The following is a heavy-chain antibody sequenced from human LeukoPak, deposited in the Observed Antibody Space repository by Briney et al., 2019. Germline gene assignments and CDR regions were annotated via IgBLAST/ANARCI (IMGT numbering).Heavy chain of an antibody. CDR2: IKSKADGGTT. CDR1: GFTFSNAW. Sequence: PGGSLRLSCATSGFTFSNAWMSWVRQAPGKGLEWVGRIKSKADGGTTDYAAPVKGRFAISRDDSKNTLYLQMNSLKTEDTAVYYCTTGELKSPVMITFGGVIVDLDYWGQGTLVTVSS. V-gene: IGHV3-15*01. J-gene: IGHJ4*02. CDR3: TTGELKSPVMITFGGVIVDLDY. D-gene: IGHD3-16*02.